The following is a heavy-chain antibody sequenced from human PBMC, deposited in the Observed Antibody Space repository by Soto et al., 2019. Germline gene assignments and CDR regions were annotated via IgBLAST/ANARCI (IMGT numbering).Heavy chain of an antibody. CDR1: GFTFSSYA. J-gene: IGHJ4*02. D-gene: IGHD6-19*01. V-gene: IGHV3-30-3*01. Sequence: GGSLRLSCAASGFTFSSYAMHWVRQAPGKGLEWVAVISYDGSNKYYADSVKGRFTISRDNSKNTLYLQMNSLRAEDTAVYYCARGVKVIAVAGSFDYWGQGTLVTVSS. CDR2: ISYDGSNK. CDR3: ARGVKVIAVAGSFDY.